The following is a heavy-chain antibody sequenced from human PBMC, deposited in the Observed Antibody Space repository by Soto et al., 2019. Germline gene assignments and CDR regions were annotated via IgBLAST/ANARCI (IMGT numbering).Heavy chain of an antibody. V-gene: IGHV1-18*01. Sequence: ASVKVSCKASGYTFNSYGISWVRQAPGQGLEWMGWISAYNGNTNYAQKLQGRVTMTTDTSTSTAYMELRSLRSDDTAVYYCARDLITIFGVVDAFDIWGQGTMVTVSS. CDR2: ISAYNGNT. CDR1: GYTFNSYG. CDR3: ARDLITIFGVVDAFDI. J-gene: IGHJ3*02. D-gene: IGHD3-3*01.